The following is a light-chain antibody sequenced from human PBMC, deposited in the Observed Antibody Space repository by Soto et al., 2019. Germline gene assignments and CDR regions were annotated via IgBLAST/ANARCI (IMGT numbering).Light chain of an antibody. V-gene: IGKV1-8*01. Sequence: ALRMTQSPSSLSASTGDRVTITCRASQGTSSYLAWYQQKPGKAPKLLIYAASTLQSGVPSRFSGSVSGTEFTLTISSLQPDDFATYYCQQYKSYSPITFGQGTRLEIK. CDR2: AAS. J-gene: IGKJ5*01. CDR1: QGTSSY. CDR3: QQYKSYSPIT.